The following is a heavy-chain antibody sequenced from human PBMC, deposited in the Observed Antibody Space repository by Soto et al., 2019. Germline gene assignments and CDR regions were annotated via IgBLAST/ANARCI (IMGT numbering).Heavy chain of an antibody. D-gene: IGHD4-4*01. J-gene: IGHJ6*02. Sequence: QVKLQESGPGLVKPSQTLSLTCTVSGGSISSGGFYWSWIRQHPEKGLEWIGYIHYTGSAYYNPSLKSRVTMSVDTSKNQFSLKLSSVTAADTAVYYCARERDDYSNYGMDVWGQGTTVIVSS. CDR1: GGSISSGGFY. CDR3: ARERDDYSNYGMDV. CDR2: IHYTGSA. V-gene: IGHV4-31*03.